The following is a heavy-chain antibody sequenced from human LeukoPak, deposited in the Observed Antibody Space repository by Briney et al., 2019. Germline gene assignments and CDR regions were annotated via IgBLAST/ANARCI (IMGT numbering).Heavy chain of an antibody. J-gene: IGHJ4*02. V-gene: IGHV3-72*01. CDR2: TRNKSNSYIT. D-gene: IGHD1-26*01. CDR1: GFTFRAHF. Sequence: GGSLRLSCAAPGFTFRAHFSDWGRQTPGRGLGGVGRTRNKSNSYITGYAASVKGRFTISRDDSKNSLYLQMSSLKTDDTDMYYCASVRGTFGYWGQGSLVTASS. CDR3: ASVRGTFGY.